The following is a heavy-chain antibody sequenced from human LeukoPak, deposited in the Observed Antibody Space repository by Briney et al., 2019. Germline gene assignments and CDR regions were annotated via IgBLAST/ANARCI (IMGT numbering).Heavy chain of an antibody. Sequence: GGPLRLSCAASGLTFGDAWMSWVRQAPGKGLEWVARITGGEITDYAAPVRGRFTISRDDSKATLYLQMASLETEDTAIYYCTTYRYSYGSTGYSYFDYWGQGVLVTVTS. CDR2: ITGGEIT. J-gene: IGHJ4*02. V-gene: IGHV3-15*01. CDR1: GLTFGDAW. CDR3: TTYRYSYGSTGYSYFDY. D-gene: IGHD3-22*01.